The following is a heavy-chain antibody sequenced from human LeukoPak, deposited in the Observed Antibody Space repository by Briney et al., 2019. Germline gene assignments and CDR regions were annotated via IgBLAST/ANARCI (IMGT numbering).Heavy chain of an antibody. CDR1: GFTFSSYA. Sequence: PGGSLRLSCAASGFTFSSYAMHWVRQAPGKGLEWVAVISYDGSNKYYADSVKGRFTISRDNSKNTLYLQMNSLRAEDTAVYYCASPDYYDSSGYNRGQGTLVTVSS. CDR2: ISYDGSNK. V-gene: IGHV3-30*04. J-gene: IGHJ4*02. CDR3: ASPDYYDSSGYN. D-gene: IGHD3-22*01.